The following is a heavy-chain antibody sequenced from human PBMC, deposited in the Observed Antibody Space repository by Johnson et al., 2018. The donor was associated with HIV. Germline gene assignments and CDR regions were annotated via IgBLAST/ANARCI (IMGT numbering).Heavy chain of an antibody. CDR1: GFTFSDYY. Sequence: VQLVESGGGLVTPGGSLRLSCAASGFTFSDYYMSWIRQAPGKGLEWVSYISSSGSTIYYADSVKGRFTISRDNAKNSLYLQMNSLRAEDTAVYYCARSDSSGYYPSHAFDIWGQGTMVTVSS. CDR2: ISSSGSTI. V-gene: IGHV3-11*04. D-gene: IGHD3-22*01. CDR3: ARSDSSGYYPSHAFDI. J-gene: IGHJ3*02.